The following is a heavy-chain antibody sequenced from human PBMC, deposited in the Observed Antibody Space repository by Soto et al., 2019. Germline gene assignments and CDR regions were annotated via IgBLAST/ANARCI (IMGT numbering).Heavy chain of an antibody. Sequence: QVQLQESGPGLVKPSETLSLTCTVSVGSVSSGSYSWGWIRQPPGRGLEWIGYIYNSGSTNYNPSLKSRVTISVDTSKNQFSLKLSSVTAADTAVYYCARVHGDCGGDCYSEFGGGWFDPWGQGTLVTVSS. V-gene: IGHV4-61*01. J-gene: IGHJ5*02. CDR3: ARVHGDCGGDCYSEFGGGWFDP. D-gene: IGHD2-21*02. CDR2: IYNSGST. CDR1: VGSVSSGSYS.